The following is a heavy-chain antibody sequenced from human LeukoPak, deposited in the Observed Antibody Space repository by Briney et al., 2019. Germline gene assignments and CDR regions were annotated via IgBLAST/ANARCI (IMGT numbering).Heavy chain of an antibody. CDR2: ISSGGGDT. Sequence: PGGSLRLSCVASEFTFSNYAMNWVRQAPGKGLEWVSTISSGGGDTYIADSVKGRFTISRDNSKYTLYLQMNRLRADDTAVYYCAEAEGATLYYYGVDVWGQGTTVTVSS. V-gene: IGHV3-23*01. J-gene: IGHJ6*02. CDR3: AEAEGATLYYYGVDV. CDR1: EFTFSNYA.